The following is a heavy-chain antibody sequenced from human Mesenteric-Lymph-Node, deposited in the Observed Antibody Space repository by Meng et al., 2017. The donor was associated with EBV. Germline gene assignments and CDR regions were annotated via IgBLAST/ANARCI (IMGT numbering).Heavy chain of an antibody. J-gene: IGHJ5*02. V-gene: IGHV1-69*12. D-gene: IGHD6-19*01. Sequence: QVWLGQAGAEVTTPGSSVKGSCRASGGPFRSYTIGWGRQAPGQGLEWMGGIVPMFGTTNYAQKFQGRVTITADESTSTAYMEVRSLTSEDTAVYYCARPEQWVGAPPFDPWGQGTLVTVSS. CDR2: IVPMFGTT. CDR3: ARPEQWVGAPPFDP. CDR1: GGPFRSYT.